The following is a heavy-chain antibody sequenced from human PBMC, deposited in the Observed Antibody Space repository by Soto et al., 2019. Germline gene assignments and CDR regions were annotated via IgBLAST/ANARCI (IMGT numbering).Heavy chain of an antibody. CDR1: GFTFSSYE. D-gene: IGHD1-26*01. Sequence: GGSLRLSCAASGFTFSSYEMNWVRQAPGKGLEGVSYISSGGSTIYYADSVRGRFTISRDNAKNTLYLHMDSLRAEDTAVYYCARGGRYRENYYFGMDVWGQGTAVTVSS. CDR3: ARGGRYRENYYFGMDV. J-gene: IGHJ6*02. CDR2: ISSGGSTI. V-gene: IGHV3-48*03.